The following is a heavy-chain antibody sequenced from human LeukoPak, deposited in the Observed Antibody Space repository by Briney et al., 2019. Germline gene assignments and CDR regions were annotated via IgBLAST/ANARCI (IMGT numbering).Heavy chain of an antibody. J-gene: IGHJ4*02. CDR2: IVPVFGSP. CDR1: GGSFSTFA. V-gene: IGHV1-69*06. D-gene: IGHD3-3*01. Sequence: SVKVSCKTSGGSFSTFAISWVRQAPGQGLEWMGGIVPVFGSPDYAQKFQGRVTMTEDTSTDTAYMELSSLRSEDTAVYYCATSPTIFGVVTTYYFDYWGQGTLVTVSS. CDR3: ATSPTIFGVVTTYYFDY.